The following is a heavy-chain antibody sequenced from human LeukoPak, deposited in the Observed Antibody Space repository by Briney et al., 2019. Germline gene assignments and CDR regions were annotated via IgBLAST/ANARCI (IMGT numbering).Heavy chain of an antibody. J-gene: IGHJ6*02. CDR3: ARRSSGTYGMDV. CDR2: IHLRDSYT. Sequence: GESLKISCKGSGYSFTSYWISWVRQMPGKGLEWMGRIHLRDSYTNYSPSFQGHVTISTDKSISTAYLQWSSLKASDTAMYYCARRSSGTYGMDVWGQGTTVIVS. V-gene: IGHV5-10-1*01. CDR1: GYSFTSYW. D-gene: IGHD3-10*01.